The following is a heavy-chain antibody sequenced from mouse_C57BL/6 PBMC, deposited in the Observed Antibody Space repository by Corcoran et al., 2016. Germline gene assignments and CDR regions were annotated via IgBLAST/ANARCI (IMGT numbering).Heavy chain of an antibody. CDR2: INTYSGVP. CDR3: ARFGYEAWFAY. CDR1: GYTFTTYG. V-gene: IGHV9-3*01. Sequence: QIQLVQSGPELKKPGETVKISCKASGYTFTTYGMSWVKQAPGKGLKWMGWINTYSGVPTYADDFKGRFAFSLETSASTAYLQINNLKNEDTATYFCARFGYEAWFAYWGQGTLVTVSA. J-gene: IGHJ3*01. D-gene: IGHD2-2*01.